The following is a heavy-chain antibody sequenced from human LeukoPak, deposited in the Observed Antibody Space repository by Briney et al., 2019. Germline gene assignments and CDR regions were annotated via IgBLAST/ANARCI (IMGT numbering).Heavy chain of an antibody. J-gene: IGHJ4*02. CDR1: GGSISGYF. CDR3: ARYGITIVRGGKYYFDS. CDR2: IHYSGST. V-gene: IGHV4-59*08. D-gene: IGHD3-10*01. Sequence: SETLSLTCTVSGGSISGYFWSWIRQPPGKGLEWIGYIHYSGSTNYNPSLNSRVTISVDTSKNQFSLRLSSVTVADTAVYYCARYGITIVRGGKYYFDSWGQGTLVTVSS.